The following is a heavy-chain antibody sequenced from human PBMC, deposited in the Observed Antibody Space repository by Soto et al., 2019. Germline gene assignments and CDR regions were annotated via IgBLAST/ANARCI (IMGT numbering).Heavy chain of an antibody. J-gene: IGHJ4*02. CDR3: ARQVLWSGYYTMYYFDY. V-gene: IGHV4-59*08. Sequence: PSETLSLTCTVSGGSISSYYWSWIRQPPGKGLEWIGYIYYSGSTNYNPSLKSRVTISVDTSKNQFSLKLTSVTAPDTAVYYCARQVLWSGYYTMYYFDYWGQGALVTVSS. CDR1: GGSISSYY. D-gene: IGHD3-3*01. CDR2: IYYSGST.